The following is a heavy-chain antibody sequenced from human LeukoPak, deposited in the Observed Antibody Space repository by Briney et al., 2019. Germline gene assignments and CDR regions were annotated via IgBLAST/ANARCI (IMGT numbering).Heavy chain of an antibody. V-gene: IGHV3-48*03. D-gene: IGHD3-22*01. J-gene: IGHJ4*02. Sequence: GGSLRLSCAASGFTFSSYEMNWVRQVPGKGLEWVSYISSNGSTIYYADSVKGRFTISRDNSKNTLYLQMNSLRAEDTAVYYCAKDPDYDSSGYYYVLSYFDYWGQGTLVTVSS. CDR3: AKDPDYDSSGYYYVLSYFDY. CDR2: ISSNGSTI. CDR1: GFTFSSYE.